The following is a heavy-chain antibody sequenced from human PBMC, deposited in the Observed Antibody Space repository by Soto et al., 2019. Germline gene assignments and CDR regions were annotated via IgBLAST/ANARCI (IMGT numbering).Heavy chain of an antibody. V-gene: IGHV3-33*01. CDR1: GFTFSSYG. Sequence: PGGSLRLSCAASGFTFSSYGMHWVRQAPGKGLGWVAVIWYDGSNKYYADSVKGRFTISRDNSKNTLYLQMNSLRGEDTAVYYCARDGGIVATTRTLYYYYGMDVWGQGTTVTVSS. CDR3: ARDGGIVATTRTLYYYYGMDV. CDR2: IWYDGSNK. D-gene: IGHD5-12*01. J-gene: IGHJ6*02.